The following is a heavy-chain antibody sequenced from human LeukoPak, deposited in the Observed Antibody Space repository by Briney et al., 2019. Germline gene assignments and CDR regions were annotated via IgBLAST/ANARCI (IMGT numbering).Heavy chain of an antibody. D-gene: IGHD3-10*01. CDR3: ARRLPVSMALPY. V-gene: IGHV4-34*01. J-gene: IGHJ4*02. CDR2: INHSGSA. CDR1: GGSFSGYY. Sequence: PSETLSLTCAVYGGSFSGYYWNWVRQPPGKGLEWIGEINHSGSANYNPSLKSRVTISVDTSKKQFSLRLSSVTAADTAVYYCARRLPVSMALPYWGQGTLVTVSS.